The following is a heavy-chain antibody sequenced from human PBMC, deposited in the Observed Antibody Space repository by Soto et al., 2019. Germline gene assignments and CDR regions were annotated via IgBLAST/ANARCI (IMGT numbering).Heavy chain of an antibody. V-gene: IGHV3-7*04. J-gene: IGHJ4*02. D-gene: IGHD3-10*01. Sequence: EVQLVESGGDLVQPGGSLRLSCAASGFIFSSYEMNWVRQAPGKGLEWVANIKQDGSEKYYVDSVKGRFTISRDNAKNSLYLQMNSLRAEDTAVYYCARGFGELKYWGQGTLVTVSS. CDR1: GFIFSSYE. CDR2: IKQDGSEK. CDR3: ARGFGELKY.